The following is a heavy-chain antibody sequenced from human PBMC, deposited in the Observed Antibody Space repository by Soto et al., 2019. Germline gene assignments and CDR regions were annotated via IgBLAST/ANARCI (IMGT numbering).Heavy chain of an antibody. D-gene: IGHD2-2*01. V-gene: IGHV1-18*01. CDR1: GYTFTSYG. CDR3: ARDYCSSTSCHDAFDI. Sequence: VASVKVSCKASGYTFTSYGISWVRQAPGQGLEWMGWISAYNGNTNYAQKLQGRVTMTTDTSTSTAYMELRSLRSDDTAVYYCARDYCSSTSCHDAFDIWGQGTMVTVSS. J-gene: IGHJ3*02. CDR2: ISAYNGNT.